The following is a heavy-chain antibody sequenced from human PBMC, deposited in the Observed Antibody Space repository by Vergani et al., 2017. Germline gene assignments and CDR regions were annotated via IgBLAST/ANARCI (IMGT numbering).Heavy chain of an antibody. CDR1: GGSFSGYY. J-gene: IGHJ3*02. V-gene: IGHV4-34*11. CDR2: IYYSGST. Sequence: QVQLQQWGAGLLKPSETLSLTCAVYGGSFSGYYWSWIRQPPGKGLEWIGYIYYSGSTNYNPSLKSRVTISVDTSKNQFSLKLSSVTAADTAVYYCARGGYYYDSSGYPDAFDIWGQGTMVTVSS. CDR3: ARGGYYYDSSGYPDAFDI. D-gene: IGHD3-22*01.